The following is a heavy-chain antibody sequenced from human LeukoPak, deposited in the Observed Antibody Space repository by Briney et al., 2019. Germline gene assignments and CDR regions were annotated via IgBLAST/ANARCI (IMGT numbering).Heavy chain of an antibody. V-gene: IGHV3-21*01. CDR1: GFTFSSYA. J-gene: IGHJ4*02. CDR2: IRGSGDNT. CDR3: ARGRDFWSGYPTYYFDY. D-gene: IGHD3-3*01. Sequence: GGSLRLSCAASGFTFSSYAMHWVRQAPGKGLEWVSAIRGSGDNTYYADSVKGRFTISRDNAKNSLYLQMNSLRAEDTAVYYCARGRDFWSGYPTYYFDYWGQGTLVTVSS.